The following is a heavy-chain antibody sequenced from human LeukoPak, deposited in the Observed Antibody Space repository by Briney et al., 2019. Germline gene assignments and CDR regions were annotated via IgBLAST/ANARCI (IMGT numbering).Heavy chain of an antibody. J-gene: IGHJ4*02. Sequence: GASVKVACKASGGTFSSYAISWVRQAPGQGLEWMGGIIPIFGTANYAQKFQGRVTITADKSTSTAYMELSSLRSEDTAVYYCARGPDSSGWFPFDYWGQGTLVTVSS. D-gene: IGHD6-19*01. CDR3: ARGPDSSGWFPFDY. V-gene: IGHV1-69*06. CDR1: GGTFSSYA. CDR2: IIPIFGTA.